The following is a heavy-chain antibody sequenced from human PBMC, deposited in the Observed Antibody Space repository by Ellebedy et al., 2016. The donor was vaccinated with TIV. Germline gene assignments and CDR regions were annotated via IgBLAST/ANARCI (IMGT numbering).Heavy chain of an antibody. Sequence: GESLKISCAASGFTFSRNWMSWVRLAPGKGLEWVANVKVDGSEKYYVDSVKGRFTISRDNAKNSLYLQMNSLRAEDTAVYYCASGITLAGTGGYWGQGTLVTVSS. CDR2: VKVDGSEK. D-gene: IGHD6-19*01. J-gene: IGHJ4*02. CDR3: ASGITLAGTGGY. CDR1: GFTFSRNW. V-gene: IGHV3-7*01.